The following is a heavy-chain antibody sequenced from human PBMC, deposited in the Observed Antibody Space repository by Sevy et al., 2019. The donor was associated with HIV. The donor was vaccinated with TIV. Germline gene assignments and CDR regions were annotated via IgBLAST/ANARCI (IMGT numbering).Heavy chain of an antibody. CDR2: INPNSGGT. CDR1: GYTFTGYY. J-gene: IGHJ4*02. CDR3: ARDSSIGATHPDY. D-gene: IGHD1-26*01. V-gene: IGHV1-2*06. Sequence: ASVKVSCKASGYTFTGYYMYWVRQALGQGLEWMGRINPNSGGTNYAQKFQGRVTMTRDTSISTAYMELSRLRSDDTAVYYCARDSSIGATHPDYWGQGTLVTVSS.